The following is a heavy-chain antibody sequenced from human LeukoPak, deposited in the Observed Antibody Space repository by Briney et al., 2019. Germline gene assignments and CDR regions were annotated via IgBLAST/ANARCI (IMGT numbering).Heavy chain of an antibody. Sequence: SETLSLTCAVSGYSISSGYYWGWILQPPGKGLEWIGSIYHSGSTYYNPSLKSRVTISVDTSKNKFSLKLSSVTAADTAVYYCARHGGQITIFGVVILYYFYYWGQGTLVTVSS. CDR3: ARHGGQITIFGVVILYYFYY. CDR1: GYSISSGYY. D-gene: IGHD3-3*01. CDR2: IYHSGST. J-gene: IGHJ4*02. V-gene: IGHV4-38-2*01.